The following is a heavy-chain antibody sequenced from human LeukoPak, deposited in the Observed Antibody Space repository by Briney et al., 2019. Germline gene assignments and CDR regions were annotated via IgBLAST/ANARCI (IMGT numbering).Heavy chain of an antibody. D-gene: IGHD6-25*01. Sequence: GGSLRLSCAASGFSVSSNYMSWVRQAPGKGLEWVSVIYSGRTTYYADSLKGRFTISRDNSKNTLYLQMNSLRAEDTAVYYCAREGAALEFDPWGQGTLVTVSS. CDR2: IYSGRTT. V-gene: IGHV3-53*01. CDR3: AREGAALEFDP. J-gene: IGHJ5*02. CDR1: GFSVSSNY.